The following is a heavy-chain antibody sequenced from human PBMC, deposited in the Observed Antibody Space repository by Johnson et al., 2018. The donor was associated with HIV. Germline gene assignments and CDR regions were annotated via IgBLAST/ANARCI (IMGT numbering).Heavy chain of an antibody. CDR2: IKEDGSEK. V-gene: IGHV3-7*05. Sequence: VLLLESGGGLVQPGGSLRLSCAASGFTFSSNWMNWVRQAPGKGLQWVANIKEDGSEKYYVDSVRGRFTISRDNAKNSLYLQMNSLRVEDTAVYYCARPIARGTLDIWGQGTVVTVSS. D-gene: IGHD3-10*01. CDR1: GFTFSSNW. CDR3: ARPIARGTLDI. J-gene: IGHJ3*02.